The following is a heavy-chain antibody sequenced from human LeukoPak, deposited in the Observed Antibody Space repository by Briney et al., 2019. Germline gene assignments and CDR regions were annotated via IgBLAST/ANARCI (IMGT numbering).Heavy chain of an antibody. V-gene: IGHV1-46*01. CDR3: ARGNRVGELDP. CDR1: GYTFTNYY. CDR2: ISPTGGST. D-gene: IGHD4-17*01. Sequence: ASVKVSCKASGYTFTNYYMHWVRQAPGQGLEWMGIISPTGGSTSYAQEFQGRVTMTRDTSTSTVYMELSSLRSEDTAVYYCARGNRVGELDPWGQGTLVTVSS. J-gene: IGHJ5*02.